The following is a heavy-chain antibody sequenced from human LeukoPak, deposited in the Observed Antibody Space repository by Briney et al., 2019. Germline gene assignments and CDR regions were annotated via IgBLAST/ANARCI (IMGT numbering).Heavy chain of an antibody. D-gene: IGHD6-6*01. J-gene: IGHJ4*02. CDR2: IYYSGST. CDR3: ARASSVKDY. CDR1: GGSISSYY. Sequence: SETLSLTCTVSGGSISSYYWSWIRQPPGKGLEWIGYIYYSGSTYYNPSLKSRVTISVDTSKNQFSLKLSSVTAADTAVYYCARASSVKDYWGQGTLVTVSS. V-gene: IGHV4-59*08.